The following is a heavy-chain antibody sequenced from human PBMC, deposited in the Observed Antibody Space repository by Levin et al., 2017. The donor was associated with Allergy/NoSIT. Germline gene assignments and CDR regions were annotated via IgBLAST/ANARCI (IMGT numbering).Heavy chain of an antibody. Sequence: QSGGSLRLSCAASGFTFSNYWMHWVRQAPGKGLVWVSRINSDGTNTYYADSVKGRFTISRDNAKNTLYLQIDTVRAEDTAVYYCSRVGKDENVYYSGDYWGQGTLVTVSS. J-gene: IGHJ4*02. D-gene: IGHD3-22*01. CDR3: SRVGKDENVYYSGDY. V-gene: IGHV3-74*01. CDR2: INSDGTNT. CDR1: GFTFSNYW.